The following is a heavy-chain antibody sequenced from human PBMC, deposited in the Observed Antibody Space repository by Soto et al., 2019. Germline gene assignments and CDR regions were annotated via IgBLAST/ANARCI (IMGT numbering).Heavy chain of an antibody. CDR1: GGTVSSCGYY. V-gene: IGHV4-61*08. Sequence: QVQLQESGPGLVTPSETLSLTCTVSGGTVSSCGYYWIWIRQPPGKGLEWIGYISSRGSANYNPSLKSRVTISVDTSKNQFSLRLPSVTAADTAVYYCAMAGNYRYFDAWGQGTLVTVSS. CDR2: ISSRGSA. J-gene: IGHJ4*02. CDR3: AMAGNYRYFDA. D-gene: IGHD1-7*01.